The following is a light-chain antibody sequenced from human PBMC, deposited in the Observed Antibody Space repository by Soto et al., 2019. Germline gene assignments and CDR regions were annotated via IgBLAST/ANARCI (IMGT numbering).Light chain of an antibody. CDR3: LAWDDSLNGNL. CDR2: TND. Sequence: QSVLTQPPSASGTPGQRVTISCSGSSSNIESTTVYWYQQLPGMAPRLLIHTNDRRPSGVPDRFSGSKSGTSASLAISGLQSEDEADYYRLAWDDSLNGNLFGTGTKVTVL. J-gene: IGLJ1*01. V-gene: IGLV1-44*01. CDR1: SSNIESTT.